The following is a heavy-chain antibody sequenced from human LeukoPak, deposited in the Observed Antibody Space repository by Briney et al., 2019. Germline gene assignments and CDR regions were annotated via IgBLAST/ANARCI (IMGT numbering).Heavy chain of an antibody. CDR3: ARPGGDYNYYYGMDV. D-gene: IGHD4-17*01. V-gene: IGHV3-64*01. CDR2: ISSNGGST. CDR1: GFAFSSYA. J-gene: IGHJ6*02. Sequence: GGSLRLSCAASGFAFSSYAMHWVRQAPGKGLEYVSAISSNGGSTYYAKSVKGRFTISRDNSKNTLYLQMNSLRAEDTAVYYCARPGGDYNYYYGMDVWGQGTTVTVSS.